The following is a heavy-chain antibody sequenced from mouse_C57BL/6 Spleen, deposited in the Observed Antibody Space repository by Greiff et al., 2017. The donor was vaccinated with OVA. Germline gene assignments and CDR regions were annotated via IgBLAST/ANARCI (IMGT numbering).Heavy chain of an antibody. D-gene: IGHD2-2*01. CDR1: GFNINNTY. CDR3: AIYGNDAWFAY. J-gene: IGHJ3*01. CDR2: IDPANGNT. Sequence: EVQLQQSVAELVRPGASVKLSCTASGFNINNTYMHWVKQRPEQGLEWIGRIDPANGNTKYAPKFQGKATITADTSSNTAYLQLSSLTSEDTAIYYCAIYGNDAWFAYWGQGTLVTVSA. V-gene: IGHV14-3*01.